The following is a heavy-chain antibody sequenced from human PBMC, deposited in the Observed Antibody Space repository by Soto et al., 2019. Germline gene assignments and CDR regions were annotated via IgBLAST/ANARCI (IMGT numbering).Heavy chain of an antibody. D-gene: IGHD3-10*01. CDR3: AKDMSGWSAGESPFPLDL. CDR2: ISWNSKNF. CDR1: GFTFDDYA. Sequence: EARLEESGVGWEQPGRSLRLSCVASGFTFDDYAMHWVRQSPGAGLEWVAGISWNSKNFDYADSVKGRFTISRDNVRSVVSLQMSSLRSDDSALYYCAKDMSGWSAGESPFPLDLWGQGTLVTVSS. V-gene: IGHV3-9*01. J-gene: IGHJ5*02.